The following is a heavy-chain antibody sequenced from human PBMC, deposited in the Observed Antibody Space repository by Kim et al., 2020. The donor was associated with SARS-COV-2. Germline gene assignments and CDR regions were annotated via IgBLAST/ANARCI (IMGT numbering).Heavy chain of an antibody. D-gene: IGHD3-10*01. J-gene: IGHJ6*02. CDR3: ARGLWFGELLSGMDV. CDR2: IYYSGST. V-gene: IGHV4-59*08. CDR1: GGSISSYY. Sequence: SETLSLTCTVSGGSISSYYWSWIRQPPGKGLEWIGYIYYSGSTNYNPSLKSRVTISVDTSKNQFSLKLSSVTAADTAVYYCARGLWFGELLSGMDVWGQGTTVTVSS.